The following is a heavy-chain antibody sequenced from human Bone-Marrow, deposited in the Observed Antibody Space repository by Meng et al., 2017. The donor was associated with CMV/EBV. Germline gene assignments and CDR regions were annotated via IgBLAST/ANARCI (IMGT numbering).Heavy chain of an antibody. D-gene: IGHD3-10*01. CDR2: VNACNGNT. Sequence: SCNASCYTVTTYANPWVRQASGQSLEPVGRVNACNGNTRYPQRFQDSVTITTDKPESTGHMELSSLIYEDTAVYYCVTRESGYLGIWGQGTLVTVSS. J-gene: IGHJ4*02. CDR3: VTRESGYLGI. CDR1: CYTVTTYA. V-gene: IGHV1-3*01.